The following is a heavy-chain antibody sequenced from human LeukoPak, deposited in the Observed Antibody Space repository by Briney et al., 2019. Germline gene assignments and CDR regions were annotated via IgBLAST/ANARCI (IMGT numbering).Heavy chain of an antibody. V-gene: IGHV3-21*01. Sequence: KPGGSLRLSCAASGFTLSSYSMNWVRQAPGKGLEWVSSISSSSSYIYYADSVKGRFTISRDNAKNSLYLQMNSLRAEDTAVYYCARGGLVAVAGTEIDYWGQGTLVTVSS. J-gene: IGHJ4*02. CDR3: ARGGLVAVAGTEIDY. CDR2: ISSSSSYI. D-gene: IGHD6-19*01. CDR1: GFTLSSYS.